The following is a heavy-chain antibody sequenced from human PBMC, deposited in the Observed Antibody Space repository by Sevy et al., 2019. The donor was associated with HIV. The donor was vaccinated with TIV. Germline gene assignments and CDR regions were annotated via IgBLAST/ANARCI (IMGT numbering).Heavy chain of an antibody. CDR3: ARKLGYCSSTSCPLDY. J-gene: IGHJ4*02. CDR2: ISSSSSYI. V-gene: IGHV3-21*01. CDR1: GFTFSSYS. Sequence: GGSPRLSCAASGFTFSSYSMNWVRQAPGKGLEWVSSISSSSSYIYYADSVKGRFTISRDNAKNSLYLQMNSLRAEDTAVYYCARKLGYCSSTSCPLDYWGQGTLVTVSS. D-gene: IGHD2-2*01.